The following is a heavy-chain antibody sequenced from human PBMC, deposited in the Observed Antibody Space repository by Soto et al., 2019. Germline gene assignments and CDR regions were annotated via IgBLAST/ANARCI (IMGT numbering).Heavy chain of an antibody. Sequence: PGGSLRLSCAASGFTFSSYAMSWVRQAPGKGLEWVSAISGSGGSTYYADSVKGRFTISRDNSKNTLYLQMNSLRAEDTAVYYCAKDKGPDYDFWSGSNWFDPWGQGTLVTVSS. V-gene: IGHV3-23*01. J-gene: IGHJ5*02. CDR3: AKDKGPDYDFWSGSNWFDP. CDR2: ISGSGGST. CDR1: GFTFSSYA. D-gene: IGHD3-3*01.